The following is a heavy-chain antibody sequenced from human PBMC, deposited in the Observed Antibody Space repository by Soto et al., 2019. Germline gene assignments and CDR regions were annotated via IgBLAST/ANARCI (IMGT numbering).Heavy chain of an antibody. D-gene: IGHD3-22*01. CDR1: GDSVSSNDAA. Sequence: QVQLQQSGPGLVKPSQTLSLTCAISGDSVSSNDAAWEWIRQSPTRGLEWLGRTYYRSKWYNEYTVSLRSRIISNADASRNQFSLHLSSVTPEDTAVYYCARMSDSTFDFWGPGILVTVSS. CDR3: ARMSDSTFDF. J-gene: IGHJ4*02. V-gene: IGHV6-1*01. CDR2: TYYRSKWYN.